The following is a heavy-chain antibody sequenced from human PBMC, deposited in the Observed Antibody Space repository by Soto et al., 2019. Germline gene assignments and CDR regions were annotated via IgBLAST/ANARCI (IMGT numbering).Heavy chain of an antibody. CDR1: GGTFSSYA. CDR3: ARGGTRITMVRGPDAFDI. V-gene: IGHV1-69*13. Sequence: SVKVSCKASGGTFSSYAISWVRQAPGQGLEWMGGTIPIFGTANYAQKFQGRVTITADESTSTAYMELSSLRSEDTAVYYCARGGTRITMVRGPDAFDIWGQGTMVTVSS. D-gene: IGHD3-10*01. J-gene: IGHJ3*02. CDR2: TIPIFGTA.